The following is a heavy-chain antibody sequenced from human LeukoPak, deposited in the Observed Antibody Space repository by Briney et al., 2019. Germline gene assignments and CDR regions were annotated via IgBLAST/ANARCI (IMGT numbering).Heavy chain of an antibody. J-gene: IGHJ4*02. D-gene: IGHD2-2*01. Sequence: PSETLSLTCTVSGGSNSSSSYYWGWIRQPPGKGLEWIGSIYCSGSTYYNPSLKSRVTISVDTSKNQFSLKLSSVTAADTAVYYCARYTRYCSSTSCYYRTYYFDYWGQGTLVTVSS. CDR3: ARYTRYCSSTSCYYRTYYFDY. CDR1: GGSNSSSSYY. CDR2: IYCSGST. V-gene: IGHV4-39*01.